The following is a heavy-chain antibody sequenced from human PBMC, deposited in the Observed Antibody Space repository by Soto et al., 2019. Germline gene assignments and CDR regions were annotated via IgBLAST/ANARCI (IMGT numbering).Heavy chain of an antibody. Sequence: SETLSLTCAVYGGSFSGYYWSWIRQPPGKGLEWIGEINHSGSTNYNPSLKSRVTISVDTSKNQFSLELSSVTAADTAVYYCARITTVTPFDYWGQGTLVTVSS. CDR2: INHSGST. D-gene: IGHD4-17*01. V-gene: IGHV4-34*01. CDR1: GGSFSGYY. CDR3: ARITTVTPFDY. J-gene: IGHJ4*02.